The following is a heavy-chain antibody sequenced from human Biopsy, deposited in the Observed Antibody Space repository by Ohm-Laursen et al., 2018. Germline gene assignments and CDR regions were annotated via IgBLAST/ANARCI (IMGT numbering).Heavy chain of an antibody. J-gene: IGHJ4*02. D-gene: IGHD3-3*01. V-gene: IGHV1-24*01. CDR2: IIAVSGLV. Sequence: ASVKVSCNVSEYTLTELPIHWVRQAPGEGLEWMGGIIAVSGLVNYAPKFQGRVSITADKSTTTAYMELSNLKSEDTAVYYCATPFQYYDSWGGYPPFDHWGQGTLVTVSS. CDR1: EYTLTELP. CDR3: ATPFQYYDSWGGYPPFDH.